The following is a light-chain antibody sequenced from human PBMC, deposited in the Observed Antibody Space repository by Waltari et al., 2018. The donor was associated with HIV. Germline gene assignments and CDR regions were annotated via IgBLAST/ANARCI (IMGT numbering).Light chain of an antibody. J-gene: IGLJ2*01. Sequence: QSVLTQTPSLSGTPGQRVTISCSGGYSNIGSNTVNWYQQFPGTAPRLLIYSNNPSPSCVPDRFSVAKSGTSASLVISELQSQDEADYHCAAWDDSLHGELFGGGTKLTVL. V-gene: IGLV1-44*01. CDR3: AAWDDSLHGEL. CDR2: SNN. CDR1: YSNIGSNT.